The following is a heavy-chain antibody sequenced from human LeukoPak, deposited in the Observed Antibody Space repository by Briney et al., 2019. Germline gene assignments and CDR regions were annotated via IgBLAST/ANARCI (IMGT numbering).Heavy chain of an antibody. D-gene: IGHD3-9*01. CDR1: GFTFDDYA. Sequence: GGSLRLSCAASGFTFDDYAMHWVRQAPGKGLEWFSCISWNSGSIGYADSVKGRFTISRDNAKNSLYLQMNSLRAEDTALYYCAKGFTLTGYYTRWYFDYWGQGTLVTVSS. J-gene: IGHJ4*02. CDR2: ISWNSGSI. V-gene: IGHV3-9*01. CDR3: AKGFTLTGYYTRWYFDY.